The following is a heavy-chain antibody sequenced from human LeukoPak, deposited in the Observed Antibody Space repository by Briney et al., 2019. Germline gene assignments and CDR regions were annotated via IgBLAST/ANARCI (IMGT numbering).Heavy chain of an antibody. J-gene: IGHJ3*02. CDR2: ISGSGGST. D-gene: IGHD2-2*01. CDR1: GFTFSSYA. CDR3: AKDLAVVPAAPLI. V-gene: IGHV3-23*01. Sequence: GGSLRLSCAASGFTFSSYAMSWVRQAPGKGLEWVSAISGSGGSTYYADSVKGRFTIPRDNSKNTLYLQMNSLRAEDTAVYYCAKDLAVVPAAPLIWGQGTMVTVSS.